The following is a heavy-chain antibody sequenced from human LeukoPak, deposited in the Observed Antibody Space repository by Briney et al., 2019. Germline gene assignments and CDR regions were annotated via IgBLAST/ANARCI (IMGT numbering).Heavy chain of an antibody. D-gene: IGHD5/OR15-5a*01. Sequence: SETLSLTCTLPVGSIIGDYWGWSRQSAGKGREWIGRIYSSGSTIYNPSLKRRATMSVDTSKNHFSLNLSSVTAADTAVYYCARGDSTNQDGDYYGLDVWGQGTTVTVSS. CDR3: ARGDSTNQDGDYYGLDV. CDR1: VGSIIGDY. J-gene: IGHJ6*02. CDR2: IYSSGST. V-gene: IGHV4-4*07.